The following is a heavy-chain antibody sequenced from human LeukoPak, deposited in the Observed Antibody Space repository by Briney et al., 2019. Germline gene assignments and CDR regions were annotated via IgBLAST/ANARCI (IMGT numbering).Heavy chain of an antibody. V-gene: IGHV4-59*08. CDR3: ARHMSVSYDAFDL. CDR2: VYYTGRT. J-gene: IGHJ3*01. Sequence: SETLSLTCTVSDGSTTGYYWSWIRQPPGKGLEWIAYVYYTGRTLYNPSLESRVTISVDTSKTQFSLTVTSVTAADTAVYYCARHMSVSYDAFDLWGRGTTVTVSS. D-gene: IGHD3-10*01. CDR1: DGSTTGYY.